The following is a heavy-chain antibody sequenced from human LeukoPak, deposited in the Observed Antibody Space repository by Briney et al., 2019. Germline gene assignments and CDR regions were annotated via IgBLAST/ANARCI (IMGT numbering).Heavy chain of an antibody. D-gene: IGHD3-10*01. CDR3: ARGVLLWFGELFDY. J-gene: IGHJ4*02. CDR1: GGSISSSGYY. V-gene: IGHV4-31*03. Sequence: SPSETLSLTCTVSGGSISSSGYYWSWIRQHPGKGLEWVGYIYYSGSTTYNPSLKSRVTITVDTAKNQFSLKLSSVAAADTAVYYCARGVLLWFGELFDYWGQGTLVTVSS. CDR2: IYYSGST.